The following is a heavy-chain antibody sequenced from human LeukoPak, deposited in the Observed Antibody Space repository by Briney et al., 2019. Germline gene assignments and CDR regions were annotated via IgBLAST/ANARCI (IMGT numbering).Heavy chain of an antibody. CDR3: ATYRQVLLPFES. J-gene: IGHJ4*02. V-gene: IGHV3-23*01. Sequence: GGSLRLSCAASGFTFSTFAMIWVRQPPGKGLEWVSSIFPSGGEIHYADSVRGRFTISRDNSKSTLSLQMNSLRAEDTAINYCATYRQVLLPFESWGQGTLVTVSS. CDR1: GFTFSTFA. CDR2: IFPSGGEI. D-gene: IGHD2-8*02.